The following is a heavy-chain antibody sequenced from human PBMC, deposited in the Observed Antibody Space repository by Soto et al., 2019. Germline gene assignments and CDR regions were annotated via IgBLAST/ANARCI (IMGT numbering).Heavy chain of an antibody. D-gene: IGHD2-8*01. CDR2: IIVSHDWP. J-gene: IGHJ4*02. Sequence: VQLVQSGTEVKEPGASVRVSCKAYGYTFTAHSLHWARQAPGQGLEWMGWIIVSHDWPRYAPQFQGRLTFETDTHGTTSYMHLTRLTPDDTAVYFCAREPEDGVPGDYWGQGTPVVVSS. CDR1: GYTFTAHS. V-gene: IGHV1-3*01. CDR3: AREPEDGVPGDY.